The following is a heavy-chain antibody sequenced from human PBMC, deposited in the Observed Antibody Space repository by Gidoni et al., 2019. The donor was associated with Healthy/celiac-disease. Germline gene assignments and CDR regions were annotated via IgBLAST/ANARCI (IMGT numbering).Heavy chain of an antibody. V-gene: IGHV1-18*04. J-gene: IGHJ6*02. CDR3: ARTSGSYSYYYYGMDV. Sequence: HVQLVQSGAEVKKPGASVKVSCKVSGYTFTSYGISWVRQAPGQGLEWMGWISAYNGNTNYAQKLQGRVTMTTDTSTSTAYMELRSLRSDDTAVYYCARTSGSYSYYYYGMDVWGQGTTVTVSS. CDR1: GYTFTSYG. CDR2: ISAYNGNT. D-gene: IGHD1-26*01.